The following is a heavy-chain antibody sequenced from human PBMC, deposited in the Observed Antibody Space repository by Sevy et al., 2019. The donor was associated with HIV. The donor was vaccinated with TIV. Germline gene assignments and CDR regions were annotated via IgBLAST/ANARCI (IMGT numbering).Heavy chain of an antibody. CDR3: ARRDYYGYSDS. D-gene: IGHD3-3*01. CDR2: IYYIGSA. J-gene: IGHJ4*02. V-gene: IGHV4-39*01. Sequence: SETLSLTCTVSGGSISSSNYYWGWIRQPPGKGLEWIGTIYYIGSAYYNSSLKSRVTIFIDTSNNQFSLRLSSVTAADTAVYYCARRDYYGYSDSWGQGTLVTVSS. CDR1: GGSISSSNYY.